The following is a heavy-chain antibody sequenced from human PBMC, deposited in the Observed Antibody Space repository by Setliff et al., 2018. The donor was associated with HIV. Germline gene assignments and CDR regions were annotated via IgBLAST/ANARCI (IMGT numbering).Heavy chain of an antibody. CDR3: AKDDVPRDFDI. CDR1: GFTFSSYA. Sequence: PGGSLRLSCTASGFTFSSYAMSWVRQAPGKGLEWVSVISGSGGSTYYADSVKGRFTISRDNSKNTLYLQMNSLRVEDTAVYYCAKDDVPRDFDIWGQGTLVTISS. J-gene: IGHJ4*02. V-gene: IGHV3-23*01. CDR2: ISGSGGST.